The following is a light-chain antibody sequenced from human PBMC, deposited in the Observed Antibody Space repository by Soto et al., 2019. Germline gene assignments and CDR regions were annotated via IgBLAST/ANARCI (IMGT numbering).Light chain of an antibody. V-gene: IGKV1-17*01. Sequence: DIQMTQSPSSLSASVGDRVTITCRASQGIRNDLGWLQQNPGKAPKRLMYAASSLQSGVPSRFSGSGPETEFTLTISGLQPEDFPTYYCQHYKTYPSTFGHETKLEI. CDR3: QHYKTYPST. CDR1: QGIRND. CDR2: AAS. J-gene: IGKJ2*01.